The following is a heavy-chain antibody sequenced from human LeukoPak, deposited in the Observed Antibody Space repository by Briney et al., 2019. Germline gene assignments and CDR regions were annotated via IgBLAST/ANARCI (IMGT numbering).Heavy chain of an antibody. CDR1: GFTFSSYA. J-gene: IGHJ4*02. V-gene: IGHV3-30-3*01. Sequence: GRSLRLSCAASGFTFSSYAMHWVRQAPGKGLEWVAVISYDGSNKYYADSVKGRFTISRDNSKNTLYLQMNSLRAEDTAVYYCASLARLRWENWGRPYYFDYWGQGTLVTVSS. CDR3: ASLARLRWENWGRPYYFDY. D-gene: IGHD4-23*01. CDR2: ISYDGSNK.